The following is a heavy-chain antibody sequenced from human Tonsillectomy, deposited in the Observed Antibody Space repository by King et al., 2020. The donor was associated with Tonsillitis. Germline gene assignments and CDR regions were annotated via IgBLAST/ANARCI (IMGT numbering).Heavy chain of an antibody. CDR3: ARGADDAKIQI. Sequence: VPLPESGPGLVPPSETLSLTCSVSGGSISGYYWSWIRQSPGKGLDVIGFIHFSGTTHYNPSLKSRVTMSVDTSKRQFSLKLTSLTTADTAGDDGARGADDAKIQIWGQGTRVTGSS. CDR2: IHFSGTT. CDR1: GGSISGYY. D-gene: IGHD5-18*01. V-gene: IGHV4-59*01. J-gene: IGHJ4*02.